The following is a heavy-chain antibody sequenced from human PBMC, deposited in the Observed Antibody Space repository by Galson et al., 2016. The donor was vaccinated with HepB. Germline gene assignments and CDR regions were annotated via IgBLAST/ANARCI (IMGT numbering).Heavy chain of an antibody. Sequence: SVKVSCKASGYTFTGHYLHWVRQAPGQGLEWMGWINPNSGGTNYAQKFQGCVTIRRDSSISTAYMELRGLKSDDTAVLYCARSYCSDNGCFPHGMDVWGQGTTVTVSS. CDR3: ARSYCSDNGCFPHGMDV. CDR1: GYTFTGHY. V-gene: IGHV1-2*04. J-gene: IGHJ6*02. D-gene: IGHD2-15*01. CDR2: INPNSGGT.